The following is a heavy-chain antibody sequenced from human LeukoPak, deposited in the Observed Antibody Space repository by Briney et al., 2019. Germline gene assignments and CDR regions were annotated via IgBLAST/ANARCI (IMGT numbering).Heavy chain of an antibody. D-gene: IGHD1-26*01. CDR2: IYYSGST. CDR3: ARLIVGATGWFDY. V-gene: IGHV4-59*08. CDR1: GGSISSYY. J-gene: IGHJ4*02. Sequence: SETLSLTCTVSGGSISSYYWSWIRQPPGKGLEWIGYIYYSGSTNYNPSLKSRVTISVDTSKDQFSLKLSSVTAADTAVYYCARLIVGATGWFDYWGQGTLVTVSS.